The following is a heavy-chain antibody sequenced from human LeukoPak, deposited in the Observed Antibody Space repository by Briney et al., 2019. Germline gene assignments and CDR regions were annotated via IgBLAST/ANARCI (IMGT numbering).Heavy chain of an antibody. D-gene: IGHD6-19*01. CDR3: ASSRLVRAYFDY. J-gene: IGHJ4*02. V-gene: IGHV3-66*01. Sequence: PGGSLRLSCAASGFTVSSNYMSWVRQAPGKGLEWVSVIYSGGSTYYADSVKGRFTISRDNSKNTLYLQMNSLRAEDTAVYYCASSRLVRAYFDYWGQGTLVTVSS. CDR2: IYSGGST. CDR1: GFTVSSNY.